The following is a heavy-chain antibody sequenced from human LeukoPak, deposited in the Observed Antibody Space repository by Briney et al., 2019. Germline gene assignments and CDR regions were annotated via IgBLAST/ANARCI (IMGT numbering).Heavy chain of an antibody. CDR1: GFTIRGSW. J-gene: IGHJ6*02. D-gene: IGHD3-16*01. V-gene: IGHV3-7*04. Sequence: GGSLRLSCAGSGFTIRGSWMSWVRQAPGKGLEWVAYMSQDGSEKAYVDSVKGRFTISRDNGGNSLYLQINNLTVEDTAVYYCARGAVVYTPVGHYYYNMDVWGHGTTVTVSS. CDR3: ARGAVVYTPVGHYYYNMDV. CDR2: MSQDGSEK.